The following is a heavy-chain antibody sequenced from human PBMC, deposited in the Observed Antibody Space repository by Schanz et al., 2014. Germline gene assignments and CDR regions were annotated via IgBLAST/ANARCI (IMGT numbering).Heavy chain of an antibody. J-gene: IGHJ6*02. V-gene: IGHV3-74*02. CDR3: ARVELSVYYYAMDV. D-gene: IGHD2-15*01. Sequence: EVQLVESGGGLVRPGDSLRLSCAASGFTFSSYWMHWVRQAPGKGLVWVSRINSDGSTTIYADSVKGRFTISRDNAKNTLYLQMNSLRAEDAAVYYCARVELSVYYYAMDVWGQGTTVTVSS. CDR2: INSDGSTT. CDR1: GFTFSSYW.